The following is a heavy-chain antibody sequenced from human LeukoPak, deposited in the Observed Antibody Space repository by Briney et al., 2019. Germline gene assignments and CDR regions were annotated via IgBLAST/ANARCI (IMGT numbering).Heavy chain of an antibody. J-gene: IGHJ5*02. CDR2: IYYSGST. Sequence: SETLSLTCTVSGVSISSSSYYWGWIRQPPGKGLEWIGSIYYSGSTYYNPSLKSRVTISVDTSKNQFSLKLSSVTAADTAVYSCATEDYGEGGCFDPGGQGTLVTVSS. CDR1: GVSISSSSYY. CDR3: ATEDYGEGGCFDP. D-gene: IGHD4-17*01. V-gene: IGHV4-39*07.